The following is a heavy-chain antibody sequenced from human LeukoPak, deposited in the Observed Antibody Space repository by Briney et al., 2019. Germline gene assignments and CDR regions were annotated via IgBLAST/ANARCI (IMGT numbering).Heavy chain of an antibody. CDR1: GGTFSSYT. D-gene: IGHD3-16*01. CDR2: IIPILGIA. Sequence: GSSVKVSCKASGGTFSSYTSSWVRQAPGQGLEWMGRIIPILGIANYAQKFQGRVTITADKSTSTAYMELSSLRSEDTAVYYCARVRGIMITFGGAAAFDPWGQGTLVTVSS. CDR3: ARVRGIMITFGGAAAFDP. J-gene: IGHJ5*02. V-gene: IGHV1-69*02.